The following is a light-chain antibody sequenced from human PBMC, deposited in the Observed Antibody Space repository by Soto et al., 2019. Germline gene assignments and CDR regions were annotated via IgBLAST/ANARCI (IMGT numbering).Light chain of an antibody. CDR2: DAS. CDR3: QQHSNWPPKDT. V-gene: IGKV3-11*01. J-gene: IGKJ2*01. CDR1: QSVSNY. Sequence: EIVLTQSPATLSLSPGERATLSCRASQSVSNYLTWYQQKPGQAPRLLIYDASNRATGIPAGFSGSGSGTDFTLTISSLEPEDFAIYYCQQHSNWPPKDTFGQGTKLEIK.